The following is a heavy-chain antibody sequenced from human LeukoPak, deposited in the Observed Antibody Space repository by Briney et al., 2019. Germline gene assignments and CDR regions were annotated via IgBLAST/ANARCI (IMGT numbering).Heavy chain of an antibody. J-gene: IGHJ3*02. V-gene: IGHV1-69*05. Sequence: SSVKVSCKASGGTFSSYAISWLRQPPAQGLAWMGGIIPIFGTANYAQKFQGRVTITTDESTSTAYMELSSLRSEDTAVYYCARELITFGGVIVTDDAFDIWGQGTMVTVSS. CDR3: ARELITFGGVIVTDDAFDI. CDR2: IIPIFGTA. D-gene: IGHD3-16*02. CDR1: GGTFSSYA.